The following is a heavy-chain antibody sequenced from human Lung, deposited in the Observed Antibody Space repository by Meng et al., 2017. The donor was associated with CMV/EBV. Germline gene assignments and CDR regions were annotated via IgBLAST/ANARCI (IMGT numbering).Heavy chain of an antibody. J-gene: IGHJ6*02. Sequence: SETLSLXCAVYGGSFSGYYWSWIRQPPGKGLEWIGEINHSGSTNYNPSLKSRVTISVDTSKNQFSLKLSPVTAADTAVYYCATIAAAERNGMDVWGQGTTVTVSS. D-gene: IGHD6-13*01. CDR3: ATIAAAERNGMDV. CDR2: INHSGST. CDR1: GGSFSGYY. V-gene: IGHV4-34*01.